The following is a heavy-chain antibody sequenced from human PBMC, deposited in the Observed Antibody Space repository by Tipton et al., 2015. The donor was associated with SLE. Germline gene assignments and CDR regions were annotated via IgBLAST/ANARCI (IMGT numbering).Heavy chain of an antibody. CDR3: ASSGGDRYMDV. J-gene: IGHJ6*03. V-gene: IGHV4-59*01. CDR2: IYYSGST. D-gene: IGHD2-21*01. Sequence: TLSLTCTVSGGSISSYYWSWIRQPPGKGLEWIGYIYYSGSTNYNPSLKSRVTISVDTSKNQFSLKLSSVTAADTAVYYCASSGGDRYMDVWGKGTTVTVSS. CDR1: GGSISSYY.